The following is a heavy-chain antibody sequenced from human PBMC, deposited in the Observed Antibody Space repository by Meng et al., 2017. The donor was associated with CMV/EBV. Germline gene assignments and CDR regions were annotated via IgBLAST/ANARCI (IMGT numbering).Heavy chain of an antibody. CDR1: GFTFSDYY. J-gene: IGHJ4*02. CDR3: ARDSLEPTGVGFDF. V-gene: IGHV3-11*01. Sequence: GESLRLSCAASGFTFSDYYMSWIRQAPGKGLEWVSYISSSGSTKYYADSVKGRFTISRDNAKKSLYLQMNSLRAGDTAVYYCARDSLEPTGVGFDFWGQGTLVTVSS. CDR2: ISSSGSTK. D-gene: IGHD1-1*01.